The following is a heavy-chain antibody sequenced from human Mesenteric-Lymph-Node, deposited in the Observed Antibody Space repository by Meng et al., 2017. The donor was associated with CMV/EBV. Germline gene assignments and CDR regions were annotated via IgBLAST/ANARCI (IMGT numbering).Heavy chain of an antibody. J-gene: IGHJ4*02. CDR2: INIVEDKT. D-gene: IGHD3-16*01. CDR3: ARTNNWGFDY. CDR1: GYTFSSYA. V-gene: IGHV1-3*04. Sequence: QVQLVQSGAEVKKPGASVKVSCKASGYTFSSYAMHWVRQAPGQRLEWMGWINIVEDKTKTSQNFQGRVTLTRDTSANTAYMELSSLRSDYTAVYYCARTNNWGFDYWGQGTLVTVSS.